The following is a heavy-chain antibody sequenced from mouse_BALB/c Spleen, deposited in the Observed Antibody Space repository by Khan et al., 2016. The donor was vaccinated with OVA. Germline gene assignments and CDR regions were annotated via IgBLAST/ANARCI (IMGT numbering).Heavy chain of an antibody. Sequence: EVELVELGGDLVRPGGSLKLSCAASGFTFSAYGMSWVRQSLDKRLEWVATIISDGYYTYYPDSLTGRFIISRDNAKNTLYLQMRSVKSEDKAMYYCASHLGRSFAYWGQGTLVTVSA. CDR2: IISDGYYT. J-gene: IGHJ3*01. D-gene: IGHD2-14*01. CDR1: GFTFSAYG. CDR3: ASHLGRSFAY. V-gene: IGHV5-6*01.